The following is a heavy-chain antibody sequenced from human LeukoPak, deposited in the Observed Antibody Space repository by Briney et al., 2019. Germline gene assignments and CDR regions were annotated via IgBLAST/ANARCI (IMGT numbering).Heavy chain of an antibody. J-gene: IGHJ2*01. D-gene: IGHD2/OR15-2a*01. V-gene: IGHV4-59*01. CDR1: GSSISSYY. Sequence: PSETLSLTCTVSGSSISSYYWSWIRQPPGKGLEWIGYIYYSGSTNYNPSLKSRVTISVDTSKNQFSLKLSSVTAADTAVYYCARGKAYYAMPWDFDLWGRGTLVTVSS. CDR3: ARGKAYYAMPWDFDL. CDR2: IYYSGST.